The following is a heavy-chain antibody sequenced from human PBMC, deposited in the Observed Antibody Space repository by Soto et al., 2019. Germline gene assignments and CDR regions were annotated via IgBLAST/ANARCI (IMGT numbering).Heavy chain of an antibody. V-gene: IGHV1-2*02. CDR2: IDPNSGGT. J-gene: IGHJ4*02. CDR1: GYTFTGYF. Sequence: ASVKVSCKDSGYTFTGYFIHWVRQAPGQGLEWMGWIDPNSGGTNYAQKFQGRVTMTRDTSISTAHMELSRLRSDDTAVYYCACSEGLGNYYRPPSYFDDRVQGNTVTLSS. D-gene: IGHD3-10*01. CDR3: ACSEGLGNYYRPPSYFDD.